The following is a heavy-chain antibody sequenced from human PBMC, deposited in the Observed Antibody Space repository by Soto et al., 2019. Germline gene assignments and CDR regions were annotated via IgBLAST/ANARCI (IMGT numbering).Heavy chain of an antibody. J-gene: IGHJ6*02. V-gene: IGHV3-11*06. D-gene: IGHD2-2*01. Sequence: GGSRRSPGAASGSTFRDYYMSWIRQAPGKALGLVSYITSSSSYTKSADSAKGRFTSSRDNAKNSLSLQMNSLRAEDKAVYYCARDGSPYCSSTSCLSGYYYYGMDVWGQGTTVTVSS. CDR1: GSTFRDYY. CDR3: ARDGSPYCSSTSCLSGYYYYGMDV. CDR2: ITSSSSYT.